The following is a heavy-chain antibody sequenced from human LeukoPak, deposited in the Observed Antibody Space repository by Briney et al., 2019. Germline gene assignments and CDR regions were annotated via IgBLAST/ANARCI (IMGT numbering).Heavy chain of an antibody. CDR3: ARTKVTPPKYYYYGMDV. CDR1: GYTFTSYY. V-gene: IGHV1-2*06. D-gene: IGHD4-17*01. CDR2: INPNSGGT. J-gene: IGHJ6*02. Sequence: ASVKVSCKASGYTFTSYYMHWVRQAPGQGLEWMGRINPNSGGTNYAQKFQGRVTMTRDTSISTAYMELSRLRSDDTAVYYCARTKVTPPKYYYYGMDVWGQGTTVTVSS.